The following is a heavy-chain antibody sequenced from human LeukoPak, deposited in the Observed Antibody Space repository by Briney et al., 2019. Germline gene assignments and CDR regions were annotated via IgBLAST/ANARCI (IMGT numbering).Heavy chain of an antibody. J-gene: IGHJ4*02. CDR2: IKQAGSEN. V-gene: IGHV3-7*01. D-gene: IGHD6-25*01. CDR1: GFIFSSYW. CDR3: ARVRGGYYFDY. Sequence: GGSLRLSCAASGFIFSSYWMTWVRQAPGKGLEWVANIKQAGSENSYVDSVKGRFTISRDNGKNSLYLQINSLRAEDTAVYYCARVRGGYYFDYWGQGTLVTVSS.